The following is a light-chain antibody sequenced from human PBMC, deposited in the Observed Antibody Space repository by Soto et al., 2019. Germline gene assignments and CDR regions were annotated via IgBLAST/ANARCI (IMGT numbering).Light chain of an antibody. V-gene: IGKV1-9*01. CDR2: AAS. J-gene: IGKJ5*01. Sequence: DIQRTQSPAFLSPSLGESVTITCQPSQFISTSLAWYELRPGKAPKLPMYAASTLESGVPSRFSATVSETEFSLTTANLQHEDLVTYFCQQLFDSPVTFGQGTRLEIK. CDR1: QFISTS. CDR3: QQLFDSPVT.